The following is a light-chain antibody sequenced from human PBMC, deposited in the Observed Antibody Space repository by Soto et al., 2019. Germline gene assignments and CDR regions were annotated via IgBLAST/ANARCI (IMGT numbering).Light chain of an antibody. V-gene: IGLV1-47*01. Sequence: SVLTPPRSATGTPGRRVIISCSGTSSNIGSNYVYWYQQVPGTAPKLLIYKNNQRPSGVPDRFSGSKSGSSASLAISGLRSEDEADYYCAAWDDSLSVHYVFGVGTKVTVL. CDR3: AAWDDSLSVHYV. CDR1: SSNIGSNY. CDR2: KNN. J-gene: IGLJ1*01.